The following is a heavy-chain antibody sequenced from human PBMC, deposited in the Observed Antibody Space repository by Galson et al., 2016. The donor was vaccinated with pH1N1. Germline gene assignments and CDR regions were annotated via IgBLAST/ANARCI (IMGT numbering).Heavy chain of an antibody. CDR1: GFSFSETA. V-gene: IGHV3-73*01. Sequence: SLRLSCAASGFSFSETAMHWVRQASGKGLKWIGRIRSKANNFATAYAASLKGRFTISRDDSNNMAYLQMSSLKTEDTAVYFCTRQGPMVRGVARWLDYWAREPWSPSPQ. CDR3: TRQGPMVRGVARWLDY. D-gene: IGHD3-10*01. J-gene: IGHJ4*02. CDR2: IRSKANNFAT.